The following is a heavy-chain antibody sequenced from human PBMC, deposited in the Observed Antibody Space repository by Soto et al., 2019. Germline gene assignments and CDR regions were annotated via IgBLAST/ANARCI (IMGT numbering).Heavy chain of an antibody. V-gene: IGHV3-48*03. CDR3: AANWNFGLNF. D-gene: IGHD1-1*01. CDR1: GFDFFSDYE. CDR2: INGRSTTI. J-gene: IGHJ4*02. Sequence: PGGSLRLSCAASGFDFFSDYEMNWVRQAPGKGLEWVSYINGRSTTIYYADSVQGRFTISRDNAKSSVFLEMSDLRSDDTAVYYCAANWNFGLNFWGQGTLVTVSS.